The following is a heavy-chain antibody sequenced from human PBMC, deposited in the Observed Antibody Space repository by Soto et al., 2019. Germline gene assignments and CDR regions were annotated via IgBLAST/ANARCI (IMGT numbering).Heavy chain of an antibody. V-gene: IGHV1-18*01. CDR1: GYSFTSYG. J-gene: IGHJ6*02. D-gene: IGHD2-2*01. CDR2: ISPYNGHT. Sequence: QVQLVQSAGEVKKPGASVKVSCKASGYSFTSYGISWVRRAPGQGLEWMGWISPYNGHTQFVERFQGRVTMTTDTSTKTAYMELRNLRYDDTAQYYCARDLTIVPATHPRLENYGMDVWGQVTTVIVSS. CDR3: ARDLTIVPATHPRLENYGMDV.